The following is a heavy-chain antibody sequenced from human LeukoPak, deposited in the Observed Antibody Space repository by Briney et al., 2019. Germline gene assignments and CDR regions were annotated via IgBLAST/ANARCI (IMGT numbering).Heavy chain of an antibody. J-gene: IGHJ6*03. V-gene: IGHV4-39*07. CDR3: ARGPLDYDFWSGNYYYYMDV. CDR1: GGSISSSSYY. Sequence: PSETLSLTCTVSGGSISSSSYYWGWLRQPPGKGLEWIGSIYYSGSTYYNPSLKSRITISVDTSKSQFSLKLSSVTAADTAVYYCARGPLDYDFWSGNYYYYMDVWGKGTTVTVSS. CDR2: IYYSGST. D-gene: IGHD3-3*01.